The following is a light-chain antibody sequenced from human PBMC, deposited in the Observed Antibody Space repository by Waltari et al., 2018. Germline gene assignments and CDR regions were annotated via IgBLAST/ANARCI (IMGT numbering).Light chain of an antibody. CDR1: SSNIGAGYD. CDR3: QSFDRDLNAVL. V-gene: IGLV1-40*01. Sequence: QSVLTQPPSVSGAPGQSVTISCTGSSSNIGAGYDVHWYQQIPGSAPKVLIYRDDNRPSGVPGRFSGSKSGTAASLSVTGLHVEDEADYFCQSFDRDLNAVLFGGGTKLTVL. J-gene: IGLJ2*01. CDR2: RDD.